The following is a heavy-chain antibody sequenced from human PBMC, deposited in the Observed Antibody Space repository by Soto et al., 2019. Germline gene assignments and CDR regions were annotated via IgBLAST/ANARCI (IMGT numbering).Heavy chain of an antibody. V-gene: IGHV1-18*04. J-gene: IGHJ6*02. Sequence: QVQLVQSGAEVKKPGASVKDSCKASGYTFTSYGISWVRQAPGQGLEWMGWISAYNGNTNYAQKLQGRVTMTTDTSTSTAYMELRSLRSDDTAVYYCARVGDYGDYVSRGLVDVWGQGTTVTVSS. D-gene: IGHD4-17*01. CDR1: GYTFTSYG. CDR3: ARVGDYGDYVSRGLVDV. CDR2: ISAYNGNT.